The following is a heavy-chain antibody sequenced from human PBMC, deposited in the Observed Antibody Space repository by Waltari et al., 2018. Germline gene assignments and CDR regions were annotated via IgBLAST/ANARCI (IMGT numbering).Heavy chain of an antibody. CDR3: ARGVTTVEC. J-gene: IGHJ4*02. V-gene: IGHV3-7*04. CDR1: GSPFSNSW. CDR2: IKQDGGEK. Sequence: EVQLVESGGGLVQPGGSLRLSCSGSGSPFSNSWMSWVRQAPGKGLEWVASIKQDGGEKYYVDSMKGRFTISRDNDNNSLFLQMDSLRVEDTAVYYCARGVTTVECWGQGALVTVSS. D-gene: IGHD2-21*02.